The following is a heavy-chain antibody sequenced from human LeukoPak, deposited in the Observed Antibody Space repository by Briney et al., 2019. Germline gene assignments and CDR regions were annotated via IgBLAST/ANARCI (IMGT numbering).Heavy chain of an antibody. J-gene: IGHJ4*02. V-gene: IGHV3-23*01. D-gene: IGHD2-2*01. CDR2: ISGSGGST. CDR1: GFTFSSYA. CDR3: AKDEGCSSTSCYGFDY. Sequence: PGGSLRLSCAASGFTFSSYAMSWVRQAPGKGLEWVSAISGSGGSTYYADSVKGRFTISGDNSKNTLYLQMNSLRAEDTAVYYCAKDEGCSSTSCYGFDYWGQGTLVTVSS.